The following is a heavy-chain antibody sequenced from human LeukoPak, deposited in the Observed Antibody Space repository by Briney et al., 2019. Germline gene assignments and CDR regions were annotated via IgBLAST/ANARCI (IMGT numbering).Heavy chain of an antibody. Sequence: ASVKVSCKASGYTFTSYDINWVRQATGQGLEWMGWMNPNRGNTGYAQKFQGRVTMTRNTSISTAYMELSSLRSEDTAVYYCARKYSSSWYYYYYMDVWGKGTTVTVSS. D-gene: IGHD6-13*01. V-gene: IGHV1-8*01. CDR1: GYTFTSYD. CDR2: MNPNRGNT. CDR3: ARKYSSSWYYYYYMDV. J-gene: IGHJ6*03.